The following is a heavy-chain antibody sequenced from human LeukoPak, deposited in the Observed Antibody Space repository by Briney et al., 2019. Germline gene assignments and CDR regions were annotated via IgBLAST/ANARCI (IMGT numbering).Heavy chain of an antibody. V-gene: IGHV3-20*04. D-gene: IGHD6-19*01. CDR3: AREGSSGLFDY. Sequence: GGSLRLSCAASGFTFSSYSMNWVRQAPGKGLEWVSGINWNGGSTGYADSVKGRFTMSRDNAKNSLYMQMNSLRAEDTALYYCAREGSSGLFDYWGQGTLVTVSS. CDR2: INWNGGST. CDR1: GFTFSSYS. J-gene: IGHJ4*02.